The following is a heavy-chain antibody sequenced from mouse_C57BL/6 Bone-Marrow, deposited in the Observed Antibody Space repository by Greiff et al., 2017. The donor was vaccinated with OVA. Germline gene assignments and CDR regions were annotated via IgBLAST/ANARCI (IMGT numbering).Heavy chain of an antibody. V-gene: IGHV1-53*01. D-gene: IGHD2-3*01. J-gene: IGHJ3*01. CDR1: GYTFTSYW. CDR3: ARWDGYYLAWFAY. Sequence: QVHVKQPGTELVKPGASVKLSCKASGYTFTSYWMHWVKQRPGQGLEWIGNINPSNGGTNYNEKFKSKATLTVDKSSSTAYMQLSSLTSEDSAVYYCARWDGYYLAWFAYWGQGTLVTVSA. CDR2: INPSNGGT.